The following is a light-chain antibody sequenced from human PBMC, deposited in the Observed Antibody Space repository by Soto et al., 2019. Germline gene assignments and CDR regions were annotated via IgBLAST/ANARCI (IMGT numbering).Light chain of an antibody. CDR3: QVWESSGDQVV. CDR2: DDS. J-gene: IGLJ2*01. Sequence: SYELTQTSSVSVAPGQTAKITCGGNNIGSKSVHWYQQKAGQAPVLVVHDDSDRPSGIPERFSGSNSANTATLTISRVEAGDEADYYCQVWESSGDQVVFAGGTQLPV. V-gene: IGLV3-21*02. CDR1: NIGSKS.